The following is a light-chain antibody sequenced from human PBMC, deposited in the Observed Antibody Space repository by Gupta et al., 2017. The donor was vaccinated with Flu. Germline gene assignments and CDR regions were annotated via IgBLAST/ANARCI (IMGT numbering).Light chain of an antibody. J-gene: IGKJ5*01. CDR2: DAS. CDR3: QQRSNWPPIT. V-gene: IGKV3-11*01. CDR1: QSVSSY. Sequence: ATLYLAPGERATLSCRASQSVSSYLAWYQQKPGQAPRLLIYDASNRATGIPARFSGSGCGTDFTLTISSLEPEDFAVYYCQQRSNWPPITFGQGTRLEIK.